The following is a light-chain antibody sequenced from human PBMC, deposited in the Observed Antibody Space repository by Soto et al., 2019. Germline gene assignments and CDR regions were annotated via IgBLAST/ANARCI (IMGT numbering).Light chain of an antibody. J-gene: IGKJ5*01. Sequence: EIVLTQSPATLSLSVGERATLSCRASQSVSSYLAWYQQKSGQAPRLLIYNASNRATGIPARFSGSGSGTDFTLTISSLEPEDSAVYYCQQRSDWPTFGQGTRLEI. CDR1: QSVSSY. CDR2: NAS. CDR3: QQRSDWPT. V-gene: IGKV3-11*01.